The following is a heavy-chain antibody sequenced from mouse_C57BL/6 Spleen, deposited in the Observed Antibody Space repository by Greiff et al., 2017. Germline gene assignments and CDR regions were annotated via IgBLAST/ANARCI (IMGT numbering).Heavy chain of an antibody. CDR2: IDPEDGDN. Sequence: EVQLQESGAELVRPGASVQLSCTASGYNITNYYMNWVKQRTEQGLEWIGRIDPEDGDNEYDPKFKGKATMTADTSSSTAYLQLSSLTSEDSAVYYCTSYSSHAWFAYWGQGTLVTVSA. J-gene: IGHJ3*01. CDR1: GYNITNYY. CDR3: TSYSSHAWFAY. D-gene: IGHD1-1*01. V-gene: IGHV14-1*01.